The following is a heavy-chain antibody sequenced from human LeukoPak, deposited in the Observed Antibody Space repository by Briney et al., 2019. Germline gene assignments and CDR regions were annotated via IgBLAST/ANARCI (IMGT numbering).Heavy chain of an antibody. J-gene: IGHJ4*02. D-gene: IGHD6-6*01. CDR3: ARDKYSSSSYYFDY. CDR1: GLTFSTYA. CDR2: IWYDGSNK. V-gene: IGHV3-33*08. Sequence: GGSLRLSCAASGLTFSTYAMHWVRQAPGKGLEWVAVIWYDGSNKYYADSVKGRFTISRDNSKNTLYLQMNSLRAEDTAVYYCARDKYSSSSYYFDYWGQGTLVTVSS.